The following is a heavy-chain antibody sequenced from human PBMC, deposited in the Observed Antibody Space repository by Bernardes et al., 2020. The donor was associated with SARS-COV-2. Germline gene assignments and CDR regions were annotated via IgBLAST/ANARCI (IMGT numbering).Heavy chain of an antibody. Sequence: GGSLRLSCAASGFTFSSYGMHWVRQAPGKGLEWVAVISYDGSNKYYADSVKGRFTISRDNSKNTLYLQMNSLRAEDTAVYYCARETKLRYFDWLLLADYYYYGMDVWGQGTTVTVSS. V-gene: IGHV3-30*03. D-gene: IGHD3-9*01. CDR3: ARETKLRYFDWLLLADYYYYGMDV. CDR2: ISYDGSNK. CDR1: GFTFSSYG. J-gene: IGHJ6*02.